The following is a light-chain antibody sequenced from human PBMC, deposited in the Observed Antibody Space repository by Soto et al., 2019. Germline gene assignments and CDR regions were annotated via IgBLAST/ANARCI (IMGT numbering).Light chain of an antibody. V-gene: IGKV2-28*01. CDR1: QSLLHSNGYNY. CDR3: MLPPQTPHT. J-gene: IGKJ2*01. Sequence: DIVLTQSPLSLPVTPGEPASISCRSSQSLLHSNGYNYLDWYPQKPGQSPQLLIYLGSHRAYGVTDSVSGSGSGTDLTLKISRVETEDVGLYYCMLPPQTPHTFGQGTKLEIK. CDR2: LGS.